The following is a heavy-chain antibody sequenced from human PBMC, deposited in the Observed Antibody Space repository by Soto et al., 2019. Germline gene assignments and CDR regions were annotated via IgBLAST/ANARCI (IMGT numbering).Heavy chain of an antibody. Sequence: GGSLRLSCAASGFTFSSYAMSWVRQAPGKGLEWVSVISGSGGSTYYADSVKGRFTISRDNSKNTLYLQMNSLRAEDTAVYYWAKDPLRRLDGLLSHFDYWGQGPRVTVSA. CDR2: ISGSGGST. V-gene: IGHV3-23*01. D-gene: IGHD3-3*01. CDR1: GFTFSSYA. J-gene: IGHJ4*02. CDR3: AKDPLRRLDGLLSHFDY.